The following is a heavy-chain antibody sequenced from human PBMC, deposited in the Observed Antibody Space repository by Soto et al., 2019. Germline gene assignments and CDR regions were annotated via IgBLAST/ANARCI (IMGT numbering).Heavy chain of an antibody. Sequence: GGSLRLSCAASGFIFSSYWMHWVRQAPGKGLVWVSRLHSNGSTTSYADSVKGRFTISRDNPKNTLYLQMNSLRAEDTAVYYCPRELPTAIRGGHYDSYGMDVWGQGTSVTVYS. CDR1: GFIFSSYW. D-gene: IGHD2-2*02. CDR2: LHSNGSTT. V-gene: IGHV3-74*01. J-gene: IGHJ6*02. CDR3: PRELPTAIRGGHYDSYGMDV.